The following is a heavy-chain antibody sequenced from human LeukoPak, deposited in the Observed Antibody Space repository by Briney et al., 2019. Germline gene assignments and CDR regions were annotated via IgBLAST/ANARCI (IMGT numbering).Heavy chain of an antibody. CDR1: GFTFSSYG. CDR3: ASKWYCGGDCYYQIDF. J-gene: IGHJ4*02. Sequence: GGSLRLSCAASGFTFSSYGMHWVRQAPGKGLEWVALISSDEHNKYYADSVKGRFTISRDNSKSTLFLQMNSLGTEDTAVYYCASKWYCGGDCYYQIDFWGQGTLVTVSS. CDR2: ISSDEHNK. V-gene: IGHV3-30*03. D-gene: IGHD2-21*02.